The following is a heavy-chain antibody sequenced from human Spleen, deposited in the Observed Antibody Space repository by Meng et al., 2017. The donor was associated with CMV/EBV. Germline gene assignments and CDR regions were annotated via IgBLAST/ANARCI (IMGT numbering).Heavy chain of an antibody. J-gene: IGHJ3*01. CDR3: ARRETRGYNEGLYSFNV. V-gene: IGHV3-74*01. D-gene: IGHD5-18*01. Sequence: GESLKISCAASGSGFTFNRYWMHWVRQPPGGGLEWLSRVDNHGSDTIYADSVKGRFTVSRDNANNMIYLQMDNLRDEDTALYYCARRETRGYNEGLYSFNVWGQGTRVTVSS. CDR2: VDNHGSDT. CDR1: GSGFTFNRYW.